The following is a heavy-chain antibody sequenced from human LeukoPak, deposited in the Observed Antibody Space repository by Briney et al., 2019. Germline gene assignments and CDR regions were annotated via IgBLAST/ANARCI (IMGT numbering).Heavy chain of an antibody. J-gene: IGHJ5*02. V-gene: IGHV3-53*01. CDR2: IYTGGTT. CDR1: GFSVSSNY. D-gene: IGHD4-17*01. Sequence: GGSLRLSCAASGFSVSSNYMNWVRQAPGKGLEWVSAIYTGGTTYYADSVKGRFTISRDNSKNTLYLQMNSLRAEDTAVYYCAKTSSPTLRGYNWFDPWGQGTLVTVSS. CDR3: AKTSSPTLRGYNWFDP.